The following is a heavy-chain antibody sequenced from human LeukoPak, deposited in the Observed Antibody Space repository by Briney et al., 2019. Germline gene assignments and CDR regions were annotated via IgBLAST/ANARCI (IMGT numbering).Heavy chain of an antibody. J-gene: IGHJ4*02. CDR3: ARDPGGSGDY. CDR1: GYTFTAYY. V-gene: IGHV1-2*06. CDR2: INPNSGGT. Sequence: ASVKVSCKASGYTFTAYYTHWVRQAPGQGLEWMGRINPNSGGTNYAQKFQGRVIMTRDTTSGTAYMELNSLRSDDTAVYYCARDPGGSGDYWGQGTLVTVSS. D-gene: IGHD6-25*01.